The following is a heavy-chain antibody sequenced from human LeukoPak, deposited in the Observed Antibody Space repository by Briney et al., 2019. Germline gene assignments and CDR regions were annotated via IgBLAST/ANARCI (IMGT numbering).Heavy chain of an antibody. Sequence: ASVKVSCKASGYTFTSYDINWVRQATGQGLEWMGWMNPNSGNTGYAQKFQGRVTITRNTSISTAYMELSSLRSEDTAVYYCARGAAGNYYYYYYMDVWGKGTTVTVSS. J-gene: IGHJ6*03. CDR1: GYTFTSYD. CDR2: MNPNSGNT. V-gene: IGHV1-8*03. D-gene: IGHD6-13*01. CDR3: ARGAAGNYYYYYYMDV.